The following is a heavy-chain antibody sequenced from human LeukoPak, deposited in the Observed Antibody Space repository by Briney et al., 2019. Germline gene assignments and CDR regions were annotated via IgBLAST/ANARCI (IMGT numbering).Heavy chain of an antibody. CDR1: GFIFSDSY. CDR3: ARGDSSGCPDY. CDR2: ISTSGNFK. J-gene: IGHJ4*02. V-gene: IGHV3-11*01. D-gene: IGHD3-22*01. Sequence: GGSLRLSCAASGFIFSDSYMNWIRQAPGKGLEWVSYISTSGNFKNYADSVKGRFAISRDNAKNSLYLQMSSLRADDTAVYYCARGDSSGCPDYWGQGTLVTVSS.